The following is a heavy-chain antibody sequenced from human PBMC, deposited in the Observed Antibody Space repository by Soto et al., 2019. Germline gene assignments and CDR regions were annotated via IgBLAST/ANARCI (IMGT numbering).Heavy chain of an antibody. Sequence: SETLSLTCTVSGESISSSSYYWGWIRQPPGKGLEWIGSIYYSGRTYYNPSFKSRVTISIDTSKNQFSLKLSSVTATDTAVYYCARQRTTVVTQAYFDHWGQGALVTVSS. D-gene: IGHD2-21*02. CDR3: ARQRTTVVTQAYFDH. CDR1: GESISSSSYY. J-gene: IGHJ4*02. CDR2: IYYSGRT. V-gene: IGHV4-39*01.